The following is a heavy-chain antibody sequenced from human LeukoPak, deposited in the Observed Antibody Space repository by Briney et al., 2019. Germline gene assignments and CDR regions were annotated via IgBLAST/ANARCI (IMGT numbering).Heavy chain of an antibody. CDR3: ARATRSGSYPYYYYYYGMDV. D-gene: IGHD1-26*01. CDR2: INHSGST. Sequence: PSETLSLTCAVYGGSFGGYYWSWIRQPPGKGLEWIGEINHSGSTNYNPSLKSRVTISVDTSKNQFSLKLSSVTAADTAVYYCARATRSGSYPYYYYYYGMDVWGQGTTVTVSS. CDR1: GGSFGGYY. V-gene: IGHV4-34*01. J-gene: IGHJ6*02.